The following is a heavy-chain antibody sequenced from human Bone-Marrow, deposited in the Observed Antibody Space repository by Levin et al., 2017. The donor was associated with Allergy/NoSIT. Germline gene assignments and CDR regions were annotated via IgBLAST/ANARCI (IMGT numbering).Heavy chain of an antibody. CDR2: MSGSGGSR. J-gene: IGHJ4*02. CDR3: AKGQFARTTPRSLDF. CDR1: GPILSDYA. D-gene: IGHD1-14*01. Sequence: SCVASGPILSDYAMNWVRQAPGKGLEWVSAMSGSGGSRYYADSVKGRFTISRDFSKNTLFLHMSSLRAEDTAVCYCAKGQFARTTPRSLDFWGQGTLVTVSS. V-gene: IGHV3-23*01.